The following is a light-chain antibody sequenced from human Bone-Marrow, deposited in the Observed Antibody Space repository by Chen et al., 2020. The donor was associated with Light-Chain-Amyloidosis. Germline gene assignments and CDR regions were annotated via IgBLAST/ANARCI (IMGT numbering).Light chain of an antibody. CDR3: PSADSSGTYEVI. CDR2: RDT. J-gene: IGLJ2*01. CDR1: DLPTKY. Sequence: SYELPQSPSVSVSPGQTARITCSGDDLPTKYAYWYQQKPGQAPGLVIHRDTERPSGISERFSGARSGTTATVTSSGVQAEDEADYHCPSADSSGTYEVIFGGGTKLTVL. V-gene: IGLV3-25*03.